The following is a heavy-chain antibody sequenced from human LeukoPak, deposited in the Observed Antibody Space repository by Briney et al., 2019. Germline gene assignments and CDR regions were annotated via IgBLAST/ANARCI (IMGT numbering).Heavy chain of an antibody. CDR3: ARPYGSGSYYNGRFDP. D-gene: IGHD3-10*01. Sequence: PSETLSLTCTVSGGSISSYYWSWIRQPPGKGLEWIGEINHSGSTNYNPSLKSRVTISVDTSKNQFSLKLSSVTAADTAVYYCARPYGSGSYYNGRFDPWGQGTLVTVSS. CDR2: INHSGST. J-gene: IGHJ5*02. CDR1: GGSISSYY. V-gene: IGHV4-34*01.